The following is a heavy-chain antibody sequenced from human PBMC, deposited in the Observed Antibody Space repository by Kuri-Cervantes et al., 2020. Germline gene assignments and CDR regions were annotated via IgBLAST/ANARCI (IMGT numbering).Heavy chain of an antibody. CDR1: GGSISSGGYS. V-gene: IGHV4-30-2*01. D-gene: IGHD3-10*01. CDR3: ARGGFRHIDY. J-gene: IGHJ4*02. CDR2: IYHSGST. Sequence: SQTLSLTCAVSGGSISSGGYSWSWIRQPPGKGLEWIGYIYHSGSTYYNPSLKSRVTISVDRSKNQFSLKLSSVTAADTAVYYCARGGFRHIDYWGQGTLVTVSS.